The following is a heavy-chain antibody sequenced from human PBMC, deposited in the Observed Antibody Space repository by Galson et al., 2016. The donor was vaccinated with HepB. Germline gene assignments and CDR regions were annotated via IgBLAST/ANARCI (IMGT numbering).Heavy chain of an antibody. CDR1: GFTFSSYA. D-gene: IGHD3-10*01. V-gene: IGHV3-30-3*01. Sequence: SLRLSCAASGFTFSSYAMHWVRQAPGKGLEWVAVISYDGSNKYYADSVKGRFTISRDNSKNTLSLQMNSLRAADTAMYYCVRDLRGQVGFWGKGTTVTVSS. J-gene: IGHJ6*04. CDR3: VRDLRGQVGF. CDR2: ISYDGSNK.